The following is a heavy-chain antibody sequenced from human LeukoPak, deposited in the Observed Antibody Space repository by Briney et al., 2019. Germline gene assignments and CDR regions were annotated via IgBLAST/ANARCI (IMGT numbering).Heavy chain of an antibody. Sequence: PGGSLRLSCAASGFTFSDYYMSWIRQAPGKGLEWVSYISSSGRTIYYADSVKGRFTISRDNAKNSLYLQMNSLRAEDTAVYYCATASTVPAATFDPWGQGTLVTVSS. CDR2: ISSSGRTI. J-gene: IGHJ5*02. D-gene: IGHD2-2*01. CDR1: GFTFSDYY. CDR3: ATASTVPAATFDP. V-gene: IGHV3-11*01.